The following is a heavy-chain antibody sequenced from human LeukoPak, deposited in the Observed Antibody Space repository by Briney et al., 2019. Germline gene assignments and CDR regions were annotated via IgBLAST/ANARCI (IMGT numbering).Heavy chain of an antibody. V-gene: IGHV3-21*01. CDR2: ISSSSSYI. CDR1: GFTFSSYS. J-gene: IGHJ4*02. Sequence: GGSLRLSCAASGFTFSSYSMNWVRQAPGKGLEWVSSISSSSSYIYYADSVQGRFTISRDNAKNSLYLQMNSLRAEDTAVYYCARGVIVGATDYFDYRGQGTLVTVSS. D-gene: IGHD1-26*01. CDR3: ARGVIVGATDYFDY.